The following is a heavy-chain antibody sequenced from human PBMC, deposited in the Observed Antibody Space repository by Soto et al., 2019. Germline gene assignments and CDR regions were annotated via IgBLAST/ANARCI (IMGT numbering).Heavy chain of an antibody. Sequence: SETLSLTCTVSGGAFSSSTYYWGWIRQPPGKGLEWIGSIYYSGSTYYNPSLKSRVTISVDTSKNQFSLKLSSVTAADTAVYYCARHVTAVASSDYWGQGTLDPVSS. J-gene: IGHJ4*02. CDR2: IYYSGST. D-gene: IGHD6-19*01. CDR3: ARHVTAVASSDY. CDR1: GGAFSSSTYY. V-gene: IGHV4-39*01.